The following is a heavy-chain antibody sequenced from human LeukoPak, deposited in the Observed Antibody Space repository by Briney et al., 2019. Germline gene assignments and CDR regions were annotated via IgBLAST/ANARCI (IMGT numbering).Heavy chain of an antibody. V-gene: IGHV1-8*01. D-gene: IGHD3-10*01. Sequence: ASVKVSCKASGYTFTSYDINWVRQASGQGLEWMGWMNPNSGNTVYAQKFQGRVTMTRNTSISTAYMELSSLRSEDTAVYYCARDGSGSYWAHYNWFDPWGQGTQVTVSS. J-gene: IGHJ5*02. CDR3: ARDGSGSYWAHYNWFDP. CDR2: MNPNSGNT. CDR1: GYTFTSYD.